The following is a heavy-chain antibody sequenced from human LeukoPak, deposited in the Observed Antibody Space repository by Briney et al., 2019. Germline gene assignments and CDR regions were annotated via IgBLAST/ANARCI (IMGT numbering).Heavy chain of an antibody. CDR2: IWYDGSNK. Sequence: PGGSLRLSCAASGFTFSSYAMHWVRQAPGKGLEWVAVIWYDGSNKYYADSVKGRFAISRDNSKNTLYLQMNSLRAEDTTVYYCAKSVATALSQDWLDPWGQGTLVTVSS. V-gene: IGHV3-33*06. CDR3: AKSVATALSQDWLDP. D-gene: IGHD5-12*01. J-gene: IGHJ5*02. CDR1: GFTFSSYA.